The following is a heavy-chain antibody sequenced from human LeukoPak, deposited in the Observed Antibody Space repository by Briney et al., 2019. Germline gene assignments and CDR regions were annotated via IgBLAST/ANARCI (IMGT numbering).Heavy chain of an antibody. CDR3: ARVTYDSSGYCIDY. CDR2: IYYSGST. J-gene: IGHJ4*02. Sequence: SETLSLTCTVSGGSISSYYWSWIRQPPGKGLEWIGYIYYSGSTYYNPSLKSRVTISVDTSKNQFSLKLSSVTAADTAVYYCARVTYDSSGYCIDYWGQGTLVTVSS. V-gene: IGHV4-59*12. CDR1: GGSISSYY. D-gene: IGHD3-22*01.